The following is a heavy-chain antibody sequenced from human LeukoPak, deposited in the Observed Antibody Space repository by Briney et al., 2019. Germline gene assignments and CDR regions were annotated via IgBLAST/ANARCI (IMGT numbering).Heavy chain of an antibody. D-gene: IGHD3-22*01. J-gene: IGHJ4*02. V-gene: IGHV1-18*01. CDR1: GYTFTSYG. CDR2: ISAYNGNT. Sequence: ASVKVSCKASGYTFTSYGISWVRQAPGQGLEWMGWISAYNGNTNYAQKLQGRVTMTTDTSTSTAYMELRSLGSDDTAVYYCARVSGVYYYDSSGYDYWGQGTLVTVSS. CDR3: ARVSGVYYYDSSGYDY.